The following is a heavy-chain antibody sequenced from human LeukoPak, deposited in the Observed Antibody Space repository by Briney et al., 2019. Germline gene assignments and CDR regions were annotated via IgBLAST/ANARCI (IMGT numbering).Heavy chain of an antibody. CDR2: IYSGGST. D-gene: IGHD4-17*01. CDR1: GFTVSSNY. J-gene: IGHJ4*02. Sequence: GGSLRPSCAASGFTVSSNYMSWVRQAPGKGLEWVSVIYSGGSTYYADSVKGRLTISRDNSKNTLYLQMNSLRAEDTAVYYCASTFYGDSPPYWGQGTLVTVSS. CDR3: ASTFYGDSPPY. V-gene: IGHV3-66*01.